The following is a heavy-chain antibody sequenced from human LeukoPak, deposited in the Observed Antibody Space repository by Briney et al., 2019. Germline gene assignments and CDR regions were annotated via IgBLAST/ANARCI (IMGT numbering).Heavy chain of an antibody. Sequence: SETLSLTRTVSGASISNLYLSWIRQPAGKGLEWIGRLYDSGSTNYNPSLKSRVTMSVDTSTNQFFLKMTSVTAADTGVYSCARDSGTTGEVKFDPWGRGTLVTVSS. D-gene: IGHD3-10*01. V-gene: IGHV4-4*07. CDR3: ARDSGTTGEVKFDP. CDR2: LYDSGST. CDR1: GASISNLY. J-gene: IGHJ5*02.